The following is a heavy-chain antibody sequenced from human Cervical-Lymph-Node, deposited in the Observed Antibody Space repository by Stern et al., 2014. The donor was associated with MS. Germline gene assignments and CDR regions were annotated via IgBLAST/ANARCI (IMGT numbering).Heavy chain of an antibody. D-gene: IGHD3-10*01. V-gene: IGHV1-2*06. J-gene: IGHJ5*02. CDR1: AYTFTGYY. CDR2: INPNSGGT. CDR3: ARHDDITT. Sequence: QMQLVQSGAEVKKPGASLKVSCKTSAYTFTGYYIHWVRQAPGQGLEWMGRINPNSGGTNYAQKFQGRVTMTRETSTSTAYMELSRLRSDDTAVYYCARHDDITTWGQGTLVTVSS.